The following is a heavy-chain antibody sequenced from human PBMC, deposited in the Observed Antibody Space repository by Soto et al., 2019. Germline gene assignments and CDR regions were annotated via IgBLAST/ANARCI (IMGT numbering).Heavy chain of an antibody. D-gene: IGHD2-15*01. CDR3: ARTCRSGGSCYLEY. J-gene: IGHJ4*02. Sequence: ASVKVSCKASGYTFTSYGMNWVRQAPGRGLEWMGWINPGNGNTSSAQNFQGRVTVTTDTSTSTAYMEVGSLRSDDTAVYYCARTCRSGGSCYLEYWGEGTLVTVSS. CDR1: GYTFTSYG. CDR2: INPGNGNT. V-gene: IGHV1-18*01.